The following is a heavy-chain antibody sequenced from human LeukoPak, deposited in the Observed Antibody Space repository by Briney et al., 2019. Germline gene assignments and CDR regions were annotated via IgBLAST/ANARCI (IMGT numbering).Heavy chain of an antibody. CDR3: NCSSWYEYYYYGMAV. V-gene: IGHV3-7*01. CDR2: MNQDGSET. CDR1: GFTFRRYW. D-gene: IGHD6-13*01. Sequence: GGSLRLSCAASGFTFRRYWMGWVRQAPGKGLEGVANMNQDGSETYHVDSVKGRFTISRDNAKNSLYLQMNSLRVEDTAVYYCNCSSWYEYYYYGMAVWGPGTTVTVSS. J-gene: IGHJ6*02.